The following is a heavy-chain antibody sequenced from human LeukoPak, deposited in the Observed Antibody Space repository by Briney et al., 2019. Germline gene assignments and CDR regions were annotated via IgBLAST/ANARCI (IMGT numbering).Heavy chain of an antibody. Sequence: SETLSLTCTVSGGSISSGGYYWSWIRQHPGKGLEWIGYIYYSGSTYYNPSLKSRVTISVDTSKNQFSLKLSSVTAADTALYYCARVLEPYGYYYYYMDVWGKGTTVTVSS. CDR2: IYYSGST. CDR1: GGSISSGGYY. J-gene: IGHJ6*03. V-gene: IGHV4-31*03. D-gene: IGHD1-1*01. CDR3: ARVLEPYGYYYYYMDV.